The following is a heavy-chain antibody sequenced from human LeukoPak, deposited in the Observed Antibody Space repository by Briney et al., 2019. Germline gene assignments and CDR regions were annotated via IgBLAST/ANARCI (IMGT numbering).Heavy chain of an antibody. CDR3: ARLVRSWYSGYYFDY. D-gene: IGHD6-13*01. V-gene: IGHV1-8*03. CDR1: GYTFTSYD. CDR2: MNPNSGNT. Sequence: ASVTVSCKASGYTFTSYDINWVRQATGQGLEWMGWMNPNSGNTGYAQKFQGRVTITRNTSISTAYMELSSLRSEDTAVYYCARLVRSWYSGYYFDYWGQGTLVTVSS. J-gene: IGHJ4*02.